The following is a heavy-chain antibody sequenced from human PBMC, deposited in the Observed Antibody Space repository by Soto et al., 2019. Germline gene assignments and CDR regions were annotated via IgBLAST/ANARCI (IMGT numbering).Heavy chain of an antibody. CDR3: VRHLTYKGWYYGWFYP. V-gene: IGHV4-39*01. Sequence: PSETLSLTCSVSGDSISSVAHYWAWIRQPPGKGLEWIGSLYYTGSTYYNPSLKSRVAMSIDTSKSQFSLNLRSTTAADTAVYYCVRHLTYKGWYYGWFYPWGQRTPVTVS. CDR2: LYYTGST. J-gene: IGHJ5*01. CDR1: GDSISSVAHY. D-gene: IGHD6-19*01.